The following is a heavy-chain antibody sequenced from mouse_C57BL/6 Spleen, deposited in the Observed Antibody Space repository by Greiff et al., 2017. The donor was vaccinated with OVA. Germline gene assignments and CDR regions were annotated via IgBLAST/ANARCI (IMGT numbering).Heavy chain of an antibody. CDR3: ARNRDYYGYDGGFAY. CDR1: GFSLTSYG. Sequence: VKLMESGPGLVQPSQSLSITCTVSGFSLTSYGVHWVRQSPGKGLEWLGVIWSGGSTDYNAAFISRLSISKDNSKSQVFFKMNSLQADDTAIYYCARNRDYYGYDGGFAYWGQGTLVTVSA. CDR2: IWSGGST. J-gene: IGHJ3*01. V-gene: IGHV2-2*01. D-gene: IGHD2-2*01.